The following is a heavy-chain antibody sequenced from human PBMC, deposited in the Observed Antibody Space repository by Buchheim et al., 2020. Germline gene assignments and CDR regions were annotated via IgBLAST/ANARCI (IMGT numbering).Heavy chain of an antibody. V-gene: IGHV1-3*01. D-gene: IGHD6-19*01. J-gene: IGHJ4*02. CDR3: ARDHSSGWSFDY. CDR1: GYTFITYA. Sequence: QVQFVQSGAEVKKPGASVKVSCKASGYTFITYAMHWVRQAPGQRLEWMGWINAGNGNTKYSQKFQGRVTITRAPSASTAYMELSSLRSEDTAVYYCARDHSSGWSFDYWGQGTL. CDR2: INAGNGNT.